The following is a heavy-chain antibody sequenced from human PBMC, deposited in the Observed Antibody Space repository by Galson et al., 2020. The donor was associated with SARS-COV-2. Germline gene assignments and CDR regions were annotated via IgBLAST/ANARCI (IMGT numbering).Heavy chain of an antibody. CDR2: ISYDGRNK. D-gene: IGHD3-16*01. CDR1: GFTFSSYG. J-gene: IGHJ5*02. CDR3: AKDDYVWGRCGYGGFDWFDP. V-gene: IGHV3-30*18. Sequence: GESLKISCAASGFTFSSYGMHWVRQAPGKGLEWVAVISYDGRNKYYADSVKGRFTISRDNSKNTLYLQMNSLRAEDTAVYYCAKDDYVWGRCGYGGFDWFDPWGQGTLVTVSS.